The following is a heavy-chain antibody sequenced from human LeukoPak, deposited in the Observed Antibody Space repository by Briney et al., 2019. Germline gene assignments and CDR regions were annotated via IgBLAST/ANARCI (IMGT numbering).Heavy chain of an antibody. CDR1: GFTFYDYG. J-gene: IGHJ4*02. Sequence: GGSLRLSCAASGFTFYDYGMTWVRQAPGKGLEWVSTISGSGLSTYYADSVKGRFTISRDTSKNTLFLQMNSLRVEDTAVYYCARNDFGSGWLGDYWGQGTLVTVFS. D-gene: IGHD6-19*01. CDR2: ISGSGLST. V-gene: IGHV3-23*01. CDR3: ARNDFGSGWLGDY.